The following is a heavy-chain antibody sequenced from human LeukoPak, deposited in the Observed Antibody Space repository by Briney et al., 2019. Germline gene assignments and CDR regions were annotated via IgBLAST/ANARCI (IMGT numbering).Heavy chain of an antibody. CDR2: ISDDGSNK. CDR3: AKDLGMGGGSCFHH. V-gene: IGHV3-30-3*01. J-gene: IGHJ5*02. Sequence: GGSLRLSCAASGFTFSSYAMHWVRQAPGKGLEWVAVISDDGSNKYYADSVKGRFTISRDNSKNTLYLQMNSLRVEDTAVYYCAKDLGMGGGSCFHHWGQGILVTVSS. CDR1: GFTFSSYA. D-gene: IGHD2-15*01.